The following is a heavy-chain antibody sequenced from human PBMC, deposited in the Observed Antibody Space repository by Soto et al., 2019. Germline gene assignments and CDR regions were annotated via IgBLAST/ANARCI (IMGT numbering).Heavy chain of an antibody. J-gene: IGHJ5*02. D-gene: IGHD5-12*01. Sequence: KASETLSLTCDVYGGSFSRYYWNWIRQPPGKGLEWLGEINHSGSTNYNPSLESRVTISLDTSKTQSSLKLTSVTAADTAVYYCARGEGRLVGTWFDPWGQGTLVTVSS. CDR3: ARGEGRLVGTWFDP. CDR2: INHSGST. CDR1: GGSFSRYY. V-gene: IGHV4-34*01.